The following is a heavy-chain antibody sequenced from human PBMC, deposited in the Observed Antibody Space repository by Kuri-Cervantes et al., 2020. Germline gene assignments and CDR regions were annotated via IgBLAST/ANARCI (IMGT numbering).Heavy chain of an antibody. CDR2: ISAYNGNT. V-gene: IGHV1-18*01. D-gene: IGHD4-17*01. J-gene: IGHJ3*02. CDR1: GYTFTSYG. CDR3: ARDRTPFGDYTNAFDI. Sequence: ASVKVSCKASGYTFTSYGISWVRQAPGQGLEWMGWISAYNGNTNYAQKLQGRVTMTRDTSTSTVYMELSSLRSEDTAVYYCARDRTPFGDYTNAFDIWGQGTMVTVSS.